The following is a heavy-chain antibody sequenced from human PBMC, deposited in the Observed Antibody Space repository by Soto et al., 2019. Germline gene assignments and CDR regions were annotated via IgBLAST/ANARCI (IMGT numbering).Heavy chain of an antibody. J-gene: IGHJ3*02. CDR1: GGSISSSNYY. CDR2: INHSGST. D-gene: IGHD6-19*01. Sequence: QLQLQESGPGLVKPSETLSLTCTVSGGSISSSNYYWGWIRQPPGKGLEWIGEINHSGSTNYNPSLKSRVTISVDTSKNQFSLKLSSVTAADTAVYYCAQSRKIAVAVSDAFDIWGQGTMVTVSS. V-gene: IGHV4-39*07. CDR3: AQSRKIAVAVSDAFDI.